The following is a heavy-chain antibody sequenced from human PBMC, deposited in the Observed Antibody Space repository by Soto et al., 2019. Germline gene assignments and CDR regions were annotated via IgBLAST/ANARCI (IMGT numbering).Heavy chain of an antibody. Sequence: GESLKISCEGSGYTFPTYWIGWVRQMPGKGLEWMGIIYPGDSDTKYSPSFQGQVTISADKSISTAYLQWSSLEASDTAIYYCARLTGLPHCDSKDVWGQGTTVTVSS. CDR1: GYTFPTYW. J-gene: IGHJ6*02. D-gene: IGHD3-9*01. CDR3: ARLTGLPHCDSKDV. V-gene: IGHV5-51*01. CDR2: IYPGDSDT.